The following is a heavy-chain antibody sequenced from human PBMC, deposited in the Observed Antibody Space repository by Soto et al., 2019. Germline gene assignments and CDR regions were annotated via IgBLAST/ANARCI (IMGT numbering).Heavy chain of an antibody. CDR2: IYYSGST. D-gene: IGHD4-17*01. J-gene: IGHJ3*02. CDR3: ARLYGLDAFDI. V-gene: IGHV4-59*08. Sequence: PSETLSLTCTVSGGSISSYYWSWIRQPPGKGLKWIGYIYYSGSTNYNPSLKSRVTISIDTSKNQFSLKLSSVTAADTAVYYCARLYGLDAFDIWGQGTMVTVSS. CDR1: GGSISSYY.